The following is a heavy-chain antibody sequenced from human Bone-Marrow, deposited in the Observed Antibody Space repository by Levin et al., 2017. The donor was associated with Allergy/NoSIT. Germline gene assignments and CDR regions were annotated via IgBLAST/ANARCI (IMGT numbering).Heavy chain of an antibody. CDR1: GFTFSSYW. CDR3: ASSFLGYCSSTSCYVPDYWYFDL. J-gene: IGHJ2*01. D-gene: IGHD2-2*01. V-gene: IGHV3-74*01. CDR2: INSDGSST. Sequence: GGSLRLSCAASGFTFSSYWMHWVRQAPGKGLVWVSRINSDGSSTSYADSVKGRFTISRDNAKNTLYLQMNSLRAEDTAVYYCASSFLGYCSSTSCYVPDYWYFDLWGRGTLVTVSS.